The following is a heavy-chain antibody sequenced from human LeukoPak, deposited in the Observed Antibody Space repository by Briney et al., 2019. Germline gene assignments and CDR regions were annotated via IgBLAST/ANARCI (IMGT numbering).Heavy chain of an antibody. CDR3: AYQLLYRYAFDI. J-gene: IGHJ3*02. D-gene: IGHD2-2*02. CDR2: IRYDGSNK. CDR1: GFTFSSYG. Sequence: GGSLRLSCAASGFTFSSYGMHWVRQAPGKGLEWEAFIRYDGSNKYYADSVKGRFTISRDNSKNTLYLQMNSLRAEDTAVYYCAYQLLYRYAFDIWGQGTMVTVSS. V-gene: IGHV3-30*02.